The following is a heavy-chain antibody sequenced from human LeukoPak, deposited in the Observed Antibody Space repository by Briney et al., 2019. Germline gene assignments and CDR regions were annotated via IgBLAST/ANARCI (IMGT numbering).Heavy chain of an antibody. Sequence: PGGSLRLSCAASGFTFSTNAMSWVRQAPGKGLEWVAVISYDGSNKYYADSVKGRFTISRDNSKNTLYLQMNSLRAEDTAVYYCAKAGNYYYYYGMDVWGQGTTVTVSS. CDR1: GFTFSTNA. CDR2: ISYDGSNK. D-gene: IGHD1-26*01. V-gene: IGHV3-30*18. J-gene: IGHJ6*02. CDR3: AKAGNYYYYYGMDV.